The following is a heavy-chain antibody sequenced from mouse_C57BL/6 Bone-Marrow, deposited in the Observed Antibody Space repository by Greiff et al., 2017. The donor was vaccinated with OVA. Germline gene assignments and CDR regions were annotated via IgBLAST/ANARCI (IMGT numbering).Heavy chain of an antibody. V-gene: IGHV3-1*01. CDR3: ARDPMDY. J-gene: IGHJ4*01. CDR1: GYSITSGYD. Sequence: EVQRVESGPGMVKPSQSLSLTCTVTGYSITSGYDWHWIRHFPGNKLEWMGYISYSGSTNYNPSLKSRISITHDTSKNHFFLKLNSVTTEDTATYYCARDPMDYWGQGTSVTVSS. CDR2: ISYSGST.